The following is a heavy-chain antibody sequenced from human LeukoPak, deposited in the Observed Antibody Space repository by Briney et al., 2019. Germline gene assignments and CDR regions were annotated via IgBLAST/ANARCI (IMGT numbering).Heavy chain of an antibody. CDR1: GGSISSYY. CDR3: AAFKQWLVVLDF. CDR2: IYYSGST. Sequence: SETLSLTCTVSGGSISSYYWSWIRQPPGKGLEWIGYIYYSGSTNYNPSLKSRVTISVDTSKNQFSLKLTSVTAADTAVYYCAAFKQWLVVLDFWGQGTLVTVSS. V-gene: IGHV4-59*08. D-gene: IGHD6-19*01. J-gene: IGHJ4*02.